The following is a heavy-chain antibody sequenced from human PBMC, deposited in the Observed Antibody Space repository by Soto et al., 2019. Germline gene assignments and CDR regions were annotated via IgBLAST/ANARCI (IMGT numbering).Heavy chain of an antibody. CDR1: GFTFSTYA. CDR3: ARDVNPSY. Sequence: GGSLRLSCAASGFTFSTYAMTWVRQAPGKGLEWVSTISGSGSSTYYADSVNGRFTISRDNSKNTLFLQMNSLRAEDTAVYYCARDVNPSYWGHGTLVTVSS. J-gene: IGHJ4*01. V-gene: IGHV3-23*01. CDR2: ISGSGSST.